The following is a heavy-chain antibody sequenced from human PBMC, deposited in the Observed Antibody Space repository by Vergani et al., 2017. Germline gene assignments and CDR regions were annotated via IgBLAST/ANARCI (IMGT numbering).Heavy chain of an antibody. CDR1: GFTFSSYA. Sequence: EVQLLESGGGLVQPGGSLRLSGAASGFTFSSYAMSWVRQAPGKGREWVGVISSKAYGGTTEYAGSVKGRFTMSRDDSKSIAYLQMNSLKTEDTAVYYCPRDWLSLYYYDSSGFVYWGQGTLVTVSS. V-gene: IGHV3-49*04. CDR3: PRDWLSLYYYDSSGFVY. D-gene: IGHD3-22*01. J-gene: IGHJ4*02. CDR2: ISSKAYGGTT.